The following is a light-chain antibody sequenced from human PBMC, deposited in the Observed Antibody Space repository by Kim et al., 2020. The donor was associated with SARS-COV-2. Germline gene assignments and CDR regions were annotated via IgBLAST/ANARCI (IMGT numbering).Light chain of an antibody. CDR2: FDS. CDR1: NIGSKA. CDR3: QVWDSSSDHRVI. Sequence: PGKTARITCGGNNIGSKAVHWYQQGPGQAPVLVISFDSDRPSGIPERFSGSNSGSTATLTISRVEAGDEADYFCQVWDSSSDHRVIFGGGTQLTVL. J-gene: IGLJ2*01. V-gene: IGLV3-21*04.